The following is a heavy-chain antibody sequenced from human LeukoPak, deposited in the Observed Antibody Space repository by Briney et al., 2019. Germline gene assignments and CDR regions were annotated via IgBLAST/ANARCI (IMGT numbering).Heavy chain of an antibody. Sequence: SETLSLTCTVSGGSISSGGYYWSWIRQPPGKGLEWIGYIYHSGSTYYNPSLKSRVTISVDRSKNQFSLKLSSVTAADTAVYYCARVGGSRRPPLWGQGTMVTVSS. J-gene: IGHJ3*01. CDR3: ARVGGSRRPPL. V-gene: IGHV4-30-2*01. CDR1: GGSISSGGYY. CDR2: IYHSGST. D-gene: IGHD1-26*01.